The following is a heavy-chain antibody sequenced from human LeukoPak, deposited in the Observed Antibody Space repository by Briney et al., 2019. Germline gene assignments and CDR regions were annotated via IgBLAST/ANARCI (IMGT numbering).Heavy chain of an antibody. CDR3: GRALGSPLDF. J-gene: IGHJ4*02. Sequence: PGGSLRLSCEASGFTFSRYWMHWVRQAPGKGLMWVSRINSDGSATTYADFVKGRFTISRDNAKNTVYLQMNSLRAEDTAVYYCGRALGSPLDFWGQGTLVIVSS. CDR1: GFTFSRYW. D-gene: IGHD1-26*01. CDR2: INSDGSAT. V-gene: IGHV3-74*03.